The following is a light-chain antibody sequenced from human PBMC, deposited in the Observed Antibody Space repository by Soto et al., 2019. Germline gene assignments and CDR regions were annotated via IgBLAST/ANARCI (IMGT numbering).Light chain of an antibody. V-gene: IGKV2-30*02. CDR3: RQGIHCLIP. CDR2: MLS. J-gene: IGKJ5*01. Sequence: VMTHFPLSLPVTLGQPASISCKPNQSLVHIEAIAYFRGSRKRLARSPRRLIYMLSTRDSGVPASSSGSGSGTDFALKISRWGAEDVGFYYCRQGIHCLIPLGQGNRMEIK. CDR1: QSLVHIEAIAY.